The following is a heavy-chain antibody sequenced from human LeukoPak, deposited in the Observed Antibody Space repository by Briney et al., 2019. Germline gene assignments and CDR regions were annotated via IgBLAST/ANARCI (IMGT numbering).Heavy chain of an antibody. D-gene: IGHD6-19*01. CDR2: INWNGGSA. V-gene: IGHV3-20*04. J-gene: IGHJ5*02. CDR3: ARESLQAVASEGSWFDP. Sequence: GGSLRLSCAASGFTFDDYGMIWVRQAPGKGLEWVSGINWNGGSAGYADSVKGRFTISRDHAKNSLYLQMNSLRAEDTALYYCARESLQAVASEGSWFDPWGQGTLVTVSS. CDR1: GFTFDDYG.